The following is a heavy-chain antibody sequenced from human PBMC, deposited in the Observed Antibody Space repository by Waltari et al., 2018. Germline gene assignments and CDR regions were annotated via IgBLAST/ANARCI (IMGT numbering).Heavy chain of an antibody. Sequence: VRQSPDKGLEWIGQVHRNGRTNYNPSLASRAIVSLDSSRNQFSLRILSATAADTAVYYCARDLGRGLFLDSWGQGTLVTVSP. D-gene: IGHD2-15*01. CDR3: ARDLGRGLFLDS. J-gene: IGHJ4*02. V-gene: IGHV4-4*02. CDR2: VHRNGRT.